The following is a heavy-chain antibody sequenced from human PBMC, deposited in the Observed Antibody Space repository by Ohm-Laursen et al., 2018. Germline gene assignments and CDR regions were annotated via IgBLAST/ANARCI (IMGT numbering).Heavy chain of an antibody. J-gene: IGHJ4*02. D-gene: IGHD4-17*01. CDR2: ISSSSSYI. CDR1: GFTFSSYE. V-gene: IGHV3-21*01. Sequence: GSLRLSCTASGFTFSSYEMNWVRQAPGKGLEWVSSISSSSSYIYYADSVKGRFTISRDNAKNSLYLQMSSLRAEDTAVYYCAAPPYGDYGGLGYWGQGTLVTVSS. CDR3: AAPPYGDYGGLGY.